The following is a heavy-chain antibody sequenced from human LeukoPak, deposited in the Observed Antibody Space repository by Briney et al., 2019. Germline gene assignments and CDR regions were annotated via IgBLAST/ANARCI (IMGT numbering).Heavy chain of an antibody. V-gene: IGHV4-59*06. D-gene: IGHD4-11*01. CDR3: ARNDYMFGFDP. CDR2: IYYSGST. J-gene: IGHJ5*02. Sequence: SETLSLTCTVSGGSISGYYWSWIRQHPGKGLEWIGYIYYSGSTYYNPSLKSRVTISVDTSKNQFSLKLSSVTAADTAVYYCARNDYMFGFDPWGQGTLVTVSS. CDR1: GGSISGYY.